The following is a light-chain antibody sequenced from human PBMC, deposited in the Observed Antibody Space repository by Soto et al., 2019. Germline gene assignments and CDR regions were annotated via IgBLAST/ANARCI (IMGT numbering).Light chain of an antibody. J-gene: IGLJ1*01. CDR3: YSYAGSHNV. Sequence: QSVLTQPPSASGSPGQSVTISCTGTSSDVGGYNYVSWYQQHPGRPPRLMIYEVNKRPSGVPDRFSGSKSGDTASLTVSGLQAEDEADYYCYSYAGSHNVFGTGTKVTVL. CDR2: EVN. CDR1: SSDVGGYNY. V-gene: IGLV2-8*01.